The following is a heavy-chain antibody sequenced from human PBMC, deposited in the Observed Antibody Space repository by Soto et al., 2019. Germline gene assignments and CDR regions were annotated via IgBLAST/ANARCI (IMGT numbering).Heavy chain of an antibody. J-gene: IGHJ4*02. V-gene: IGHV3-30*18. CDR3: AKDRQYDFWTVEY. D-gene: IGHD3-3*01. CDR2: IVYDGTNK. CDR1: GFTFSSFG. Sequence: PGGSLRLSCAASGFTFSSFGMHWVRQAPGKGLEWVALIVYDGTNKYYADSVKGRFTISRDNSKNALYLQLNSLRPEDTAVYYCAKDRQYDFWTVEYWGQGTLVTVPQ.